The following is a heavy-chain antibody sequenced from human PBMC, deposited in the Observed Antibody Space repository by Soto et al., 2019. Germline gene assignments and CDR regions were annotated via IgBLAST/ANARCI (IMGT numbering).Heavy chain of an antibody. V-gene: IGHV1-18*01. Sequence: QVQLVQSGGDVKRPGASVYISCKASGYTFNRHGIGWVRQAPGQGLEWMGWISCYNGDTLYAQKLQGRVTMTRDTSTSTVYMELRSLTTDDTAVYYCARDHSNTSGYNLFLDYWGQGTLVTVSS. CDR1: GYTFNRHG. J-gene: IGHJ4*02. CDR3: ARDHSNTSGYNLFLDY. CDR2: ISCYNGDT. D-gene: IGHD3-22*01.